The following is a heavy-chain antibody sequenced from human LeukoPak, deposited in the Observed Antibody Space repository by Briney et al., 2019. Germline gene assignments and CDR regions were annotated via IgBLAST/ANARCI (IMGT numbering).Heavy chain of an antibody. CDR3: ARDLRVLLWFGEGDGVFDY. V-gene: IGHV3-48*01. D-gene: IGHD3-10*01. Sequence: QPGGSLRLSCAASGLPFSSYSMNWVRQAPGKGLEWVSYLSSSSSTIYYADSVKGRFTISRDNAKNSLYLQMNSLRAEHTAEHYCARDLRVLLWFGEGDGVFDYWGQGTLVTVSS. CDR1: GLPFSSYS. CDR2: LSSSSSTI. J-gene: IGHJ4*02.